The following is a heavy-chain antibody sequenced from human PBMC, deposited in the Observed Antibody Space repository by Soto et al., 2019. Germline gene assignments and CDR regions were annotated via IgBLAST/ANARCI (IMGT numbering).Heavy chain of an antibody. CDR3: ARGMSGYDYIFDY. Sequence: SETLSLTCTVSGKSISGFYWGWIRQPAGKGLEWIGSISTSGSTNYNPSLKSRVAMSVDTSKNQFSLKVTSVTAADTAVYYCARGMSGYDYIFDYWGQGTLVTVS. D-gene: IGHD5-12*01. J-gene: IGHJ4*02. CDR1: GKSISGFY. V-gene: IGHV4-4*07. CDR2: ISTSGST.